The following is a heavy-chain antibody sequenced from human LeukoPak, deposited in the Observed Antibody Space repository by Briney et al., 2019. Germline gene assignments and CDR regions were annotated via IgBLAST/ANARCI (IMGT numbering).Heavy chain of an antibody. J-gene: IGHJ4*02. CDR3: ARLSYYDFWSGYSPFDY. CDR2: IKQDGSEK. CDR1: GFTFSSYW. D-gene: IGHD3-3*01. V-gene: IGHV3-7*01. Sequence: GGSLRLSCAASGFTFSSYWMSWVRQAPGKGLEWVANIKQDGSEKYYVDSVKSRFTISRDNAKNSLYLQMNSLRAEDTAVYYCARLSYYDFWSGYSPFDYWGQGTLVTVSS.